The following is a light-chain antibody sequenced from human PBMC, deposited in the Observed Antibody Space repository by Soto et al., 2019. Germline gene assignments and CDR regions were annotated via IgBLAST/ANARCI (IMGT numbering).Light chain of an antibody. CDR3: QQSRNTPRT. J-gene: IGKJ1*01. CDR1: RDVGSD. V-gene: IGKV1-39*01. Sequence: QMTQSPSPLSASVGEKIIITCRASRDVGSDVSWFQQKPGEAPKLLVYGASNTLSAVPSRFSASGSGTDFTLTINSLQLDDSGTYYCQQSRNTPRTFGHGTKVDIK. CDR2: GAS.